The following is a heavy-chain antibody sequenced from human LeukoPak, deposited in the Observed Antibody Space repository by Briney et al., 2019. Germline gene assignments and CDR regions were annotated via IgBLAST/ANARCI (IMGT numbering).Heavy chain of an antibody. CDR2: VKGDGIST. CDR3: ATGPYNAFEM. D-gene: IGHD2-2*02. CDR1: GFTFSDLW. Sequence: PGRSLRLSCAASGFTFSDLWMHWVRQAPGRGLVWVSRVKGDGISTLYADFVDGRFTISRDNARNTLYLQMNSLRADDTALYYCATGPYNAFEMWGQGTMVTVSS. V-gene: IGHV3-74*01. J-gene: IGHJ3*02.